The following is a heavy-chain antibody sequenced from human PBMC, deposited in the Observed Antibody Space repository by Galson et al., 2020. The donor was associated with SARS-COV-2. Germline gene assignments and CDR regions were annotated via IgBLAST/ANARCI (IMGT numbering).Heavy chain of an antibody. CDR1: GFSLTTSGVG. J-gene: IGHJ4*02. V-gene: IGHV2-5*02. D-gene: IGHD3-10*01. CDR3: VTQPFFGSGVYFDY. Sequence: SGPTLVKPTQTLTLTCTFSGFSLTTSGVGVGWIRQPPGKALEWLALIYWDDDERYSPSLKSRLTITKDTSKHQVVLTMTNMDPVDTATYYCVTQPFFGSGVYFDYWGQGALVPVP. CDR2: IYWDDDE.